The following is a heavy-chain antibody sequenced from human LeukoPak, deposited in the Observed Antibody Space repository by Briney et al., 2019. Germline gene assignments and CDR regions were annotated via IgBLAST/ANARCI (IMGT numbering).Heavy chain of an antibody. CDR1: GFTFSSYS. D-gene: IGHD2-21*02. Sequence: GGSLRLSCAASGFTFSSYSMNWVRQAPGKGLEWVSYISSSSSTIYYADSVKGRFTISRDNAKNSLYLQMNSLRAEDTAVYYCARDSSFGRLLPLGGMDVWGQGTTVTVSS. V-gene: IGHV3-48*04. CDR2: ISSSSSTI. J-gene: IGHJ6*02. CDR3: ARDSSFGRLLPLGGMDV.